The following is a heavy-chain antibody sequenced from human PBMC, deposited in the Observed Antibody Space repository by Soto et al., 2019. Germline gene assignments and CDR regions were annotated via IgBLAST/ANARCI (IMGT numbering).Heavy chain of an antibody. D-gene: IGHD5-12*01. CDR1: GGSISSGGCY. CDR2: IYYSGST. V-gene: IGHV4-31*03. CDR3: GRGGAYDNSNYYGWDV. Sequence: SETLSVTCTVSGGSISSGGCYWSWIRQHPGKGLEWIGYIYYSGSTYYNPSLKSRVTISVDTSKNQFSLKLSSVTAADTAVYYLGRGGAYDNSNYYGWDVGGKGPRATVSS. J-gene: IGHJ6*04.